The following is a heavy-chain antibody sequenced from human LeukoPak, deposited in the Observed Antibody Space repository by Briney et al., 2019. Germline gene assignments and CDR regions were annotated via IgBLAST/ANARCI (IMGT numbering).Heavy chain of an antibody. J-gene: IGHJ4*02. V-gene: IGHV3-15*01. CDR1: GFTFSNAW. CDR3: AKDSVGATYGY. CDR2: VKSKSDGGTT. Sequence: GGSLRLSCAASGFTFSNAWMSWVRQAPGKGLEWVGRVKSKSDGGTTDYAAPVKGRFTLSRDDSKNTLYLQMNSLRAEDTAVYYCAKDSVGATYGYWGQGTLVTVSS. D-gene: IGHD1-26*01.